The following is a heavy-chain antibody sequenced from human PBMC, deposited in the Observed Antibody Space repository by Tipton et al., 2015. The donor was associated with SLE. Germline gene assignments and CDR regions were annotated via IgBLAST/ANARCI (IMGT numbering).Heavy chain of an antibody. D-gene: IGHD1-14*01. CDR2: IRDDRSKK. V-gene: IGHV3-30*02. CDR1: GFIFSDYA. J-gene: IGHJ4*02. Sequence: SLRLSCAASGFIFSDYAMHWVRQAPGKGLEWVAFIRDDRSKKYYADSVKGRFTISRDNSKNTLYLQMSSLRVEDTAVYFCANDPWEPAGGSGYWGQGTLVTVSS. CDR3: ANDPWEPAGGSGY.